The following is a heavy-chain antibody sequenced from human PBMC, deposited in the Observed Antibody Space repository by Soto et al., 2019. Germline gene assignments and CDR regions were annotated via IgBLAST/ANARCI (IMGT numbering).Heavy chain of an antibody. CDR1: GFSLTSGVG. CDR3: AHIDPEIVTVGGHGGFDY. Sequence: QITLKESGPTLVRPPQTLTLTCTFSGFSLTSGVGVGWIRQPPGKALEWLALIYWDDDKRYSPSLKNRLTITKDTSHNQVVLTMTNVGPVDTATYFCAHIDPEIVTVGGHGGFDYWGQGNLVTVSS. D-gene: IGHD5-12*01. V-gene: IGHV2-5*02. CDR2: IYWDDDK. J-gene: IGHJ4*02.